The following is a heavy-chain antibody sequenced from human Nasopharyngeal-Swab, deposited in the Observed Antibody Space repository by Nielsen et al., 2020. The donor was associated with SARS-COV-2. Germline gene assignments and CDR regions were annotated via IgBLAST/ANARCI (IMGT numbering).Heavy chain of an antibody. Sequence: ASLKVSCKASGYTFTGYYMHWVRQAPGQGLEWMGWINPNSGGTNYAQKFQGRVTMTRDTSISTAYMELSRLRSDDTAVYYCARGGIQLWERQNWFDPWVQGTLVTVSS. CDR2: INPNSGGT. D-gene: IGHD5-18*01. CDR3: ARGGIQLWERQNWFDP. V-gene: IGHV1-2*02. J-gene: IGHJ5*02. CDR1: GYTFTGYY.